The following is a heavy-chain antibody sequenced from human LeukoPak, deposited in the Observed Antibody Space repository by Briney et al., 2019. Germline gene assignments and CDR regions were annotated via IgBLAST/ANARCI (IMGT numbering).Heavy chain of an antibody. Sequence: PGGSLRLSCAAPGFALSSYWMSWVRQAPGKGLEWVANIKPDGSEKYYVDSVKGRFTISRDNAKNSLYLQMNSLRAEDTAMYYCARFGVPYGVDVWGQGTTVTVSS. CDR3: ARFGVPYGVDV. CDR1: GFALSSYW. J-gene: IGHJ6*02. V-gene: IGHV3-7*05. D-gene: IGHD2-8*01. CDR2: IKPDGSEK.